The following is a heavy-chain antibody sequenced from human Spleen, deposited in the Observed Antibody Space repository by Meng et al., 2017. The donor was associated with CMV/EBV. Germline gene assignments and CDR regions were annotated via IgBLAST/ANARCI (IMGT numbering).Heavy chain of an antibody. J-gene: IGHJ4*02. Sequence: GGSLRLSCAASGFTFSSSAMSWVRQAPGKGLEWVANIKQDGSVTSYVDSVKGRFTISRDNAKNSLYLQMNSLTVEDTAVYYCTRAALAGRGLDCWGQGTLVTVSS. CDR3: TRAALAGRGLDC. CDR2: IKQDGSVT. D-gene: IGHD6-19*01. CDR1: GFTFSSSA. V-gene: IGHV3-7*01.